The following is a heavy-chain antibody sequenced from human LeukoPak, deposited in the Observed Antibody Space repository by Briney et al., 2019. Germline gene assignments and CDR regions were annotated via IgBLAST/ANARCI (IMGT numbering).Heavy chain of an antibody. Sequence: GASVKVSCKASGYTFTSYYMHWVRQAPGQGLEWMGWIDPNSGGTNYAQKFQGRVTMTRDTSISTAYMELSRLRSDDTAVYYCARDGRFLEWSQNWFDPWGQGTLVTVSS. V-gene: IGHV1-2*02. CDR3: ARDGRFLEWSQNWFDP. J-gene: IGHJ5*02. D-gene: IGHD3-3*01. CDR2: IDPNSGGT. CDR1: GYTFTSYY.